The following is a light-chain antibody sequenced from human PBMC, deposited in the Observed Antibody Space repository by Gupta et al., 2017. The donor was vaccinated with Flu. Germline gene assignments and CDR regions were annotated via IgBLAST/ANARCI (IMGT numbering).Light chain of an antibody. J-gene: IGKJ1*01. CDR2: KAS. V-gene: IGKV1-5*03. CDR3: KQYNRYSCT. CDR1: QSISSG. Sequence: PSTLSATVGYRVTITCRASQSISSGVAWYLQKPEKAPKLLINKASKLENGGPSRFSGRGSGTEFTPNISSLQHDDVATDYYKQYNRYSCTFGQGTKVEIK.